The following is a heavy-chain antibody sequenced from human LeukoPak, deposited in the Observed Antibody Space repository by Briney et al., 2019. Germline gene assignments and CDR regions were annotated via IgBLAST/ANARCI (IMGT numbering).Heavy chain of an antibody. D-gene: IGHD2-8*02. J-gene: IGHJ4*02. Sequence: GGSLRLSCAASGFTFSTFAMIWVRQPPGKGLEWVSSIFPSGGEIHYADSVRGRFTISRDNSKSTLSLQMNSLRAEDTAIYYCATYRQVLLPFESWGQGALVTVSS. CDR1: GFTFSTFA. CDR3: ATYRQVLLPFES. CDR2: IFPSGGEI. V-gene: IGHV3-23*01.